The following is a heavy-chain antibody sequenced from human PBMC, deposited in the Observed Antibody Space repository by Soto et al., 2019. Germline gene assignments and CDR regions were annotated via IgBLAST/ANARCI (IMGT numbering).Heavy chain of an antibody. Sequence: GGSLRLCCAASGFTFDDYAMHWVRQAPGKGLEWVSGISWNSGSIGYADSVKGRFTISRDNAKNSLYLQMNSLRAGDTALYYCARVLPYYSCSMDVSGPTPIVTLSS. V-gene: IGHV3-9*01. J-gene: IGHJ6*02. CDR3: ARVLPYYSCSMDV. CDR1: GFTFDDYA. D-gene: IGHD3-10*01. CDR2: ISWNSGSI.